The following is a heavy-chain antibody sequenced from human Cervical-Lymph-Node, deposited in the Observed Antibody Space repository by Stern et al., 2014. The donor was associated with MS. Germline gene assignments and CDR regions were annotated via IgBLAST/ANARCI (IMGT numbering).Heavy chain of an antibody. D-gene: IGHD6-13*01. CDR1: GFSLSRYA. V-gene: IGHV3-30*04. CDR2: RSADGSDE. CDR3: ARISSSSWFAYFDY. Sequence: QVQLVQSGGGVVQPGRSLRLSCAAFGFSLSRYAVHWVRQAPGKGLESVAVRSADGSDEYYADSVKGRFTISSDNSKNTLDLRMNSPRPEDTAVYYCARISSSSWFAYFDYCGQGTLVTVSS. J-gene: IGHJ4*02.